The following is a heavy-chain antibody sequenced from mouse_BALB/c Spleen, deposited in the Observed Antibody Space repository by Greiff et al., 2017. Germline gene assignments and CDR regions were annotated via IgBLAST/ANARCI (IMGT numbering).Heavy chain of an antibody. CDR1: GYTFTSYT. D-gene: IGHD2-3*01. V-gene: IGHV1-4*01. J-gene: IGHJ3*01. Sequence: QVQLKESGAELARPGASVKMSCKASGYTFTSYTMHWVKQRPGQGLEWIGYINPSSGYTNYNQKFKDKATLTADKSSSTAYMQLSSLTSEDSAVYYCARWPLYDAWFAYWGQGTLVTVSA. CDR2: INPSSGYT. CDR3: ARWPLYDAWFAY.